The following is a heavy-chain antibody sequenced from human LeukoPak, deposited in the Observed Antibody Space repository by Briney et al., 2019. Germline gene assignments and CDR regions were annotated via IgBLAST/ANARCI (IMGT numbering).Heavy chain of an antibody. J-gene: IGHJ4*02. CDR3: AKAQRYTSDLGH. D-gene: IGHD6-19*01. CDR2: ITGSGSRT. Sequence: QPGGSLRLPCAAPGFTFSSYAVSWVRRAPGKGLEWVSTITGSGSRTYYAVSVKGRFTISGDNSKNTLYLQMSSLRAEDTAIYYCAKAQRYTSDLGHWGQGTLVTVSS. V-gene: IGHV3-23*01. CDR1: GFTFSSYA.